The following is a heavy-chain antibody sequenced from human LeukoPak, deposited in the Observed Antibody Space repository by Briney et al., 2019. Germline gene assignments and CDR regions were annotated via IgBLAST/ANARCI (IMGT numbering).Heavy chain of an antibody. V-gene: IGHV3-21*01. CDR1: GFSFSSFS. Sequence: GGSLRLSCAASGFSFSSFSMNWVRQAPGKGLEWVSYISGGSSFTYYVDSVKGRFTISRDNAKNSLYLQMNSLRAEDTAVYYCASAWHLGIVVVMLDSWGQGTLVTVSS. CDR2: ISGGSSFT. J-gene: IGHJ4*02. CDR3: ASAWHLGIVVVMLDS. D-gene: IGHD3-22*01.